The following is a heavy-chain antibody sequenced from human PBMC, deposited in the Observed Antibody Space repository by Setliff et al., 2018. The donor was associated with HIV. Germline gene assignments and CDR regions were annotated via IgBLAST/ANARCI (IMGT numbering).Heavy chain of an antibody. J-gene: IGHJ3*02. V-gene: IGHV5-51*01. CDR1: GYSFTTYW. Sequence: GESLKISCKGSGYSFTTYWIGRVRQMPGKGLEWMGIIYPGDSDTRYSPSFQGQVTISADKSISTAYLQWSSLKASDTAMYYCARLRDSSGYYYVGGAFDIWGQGIMVTVSS. D-gene: IGHD3-22*01. CDR3: ARLRDSSGYYYVGGAFDI. CDR2: IYPGDSDT.